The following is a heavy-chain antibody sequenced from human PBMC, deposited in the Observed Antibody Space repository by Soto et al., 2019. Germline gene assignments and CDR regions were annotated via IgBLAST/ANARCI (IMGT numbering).Heavy chain of an antibody. J-gene: IGHJ6*02. CDR2: INTNTGNP. CDR3: ARRIVVVVAATLLLYYCMDV. D-gene: IGHD2-15*01. CDR1: GYTFTSYA. Sequence: ASVKVSCKASGYTFTSYAMNWVRQAPGQGLEWMGWINTNTGNPTYAQGFTGRFVFSLDTSVSTAYLQICSLKAEDTAVYYCARRIVVVVAATLLLYYCMDVWGQGTTVTVSS. V-gene: IGHV7-4-1*01.